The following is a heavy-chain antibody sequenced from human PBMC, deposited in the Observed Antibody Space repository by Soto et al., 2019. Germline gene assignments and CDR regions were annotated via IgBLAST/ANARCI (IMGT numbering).Heavy chain of an antibody. J-gene: IGHJ3*02. Sequence: GGSLRLSCAASGFTFSSYSMNWVRQAPGKGLEWVSYISSSSTIYYADSVKGRFTISRDNAKNSLYLQMNSLRDEDTAVYYCARDRGTKLTGDAFDIWGQGTMVTVSS. CDR1: GFTFSSYS. CDR2: ISSSSTI. V-gene: IGHV3-48*02. D-gene: IGHD7-27*01. CDR3: ARDRGTKLTGDAFDI.